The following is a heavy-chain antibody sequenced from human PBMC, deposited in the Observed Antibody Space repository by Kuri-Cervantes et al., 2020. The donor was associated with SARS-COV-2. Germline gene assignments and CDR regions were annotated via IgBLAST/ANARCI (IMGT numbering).Heavy chain of an antibody. D-gene: IGHD6-19*01. CDR3: ARGAPVAGPLDY. Sequence: SVKVSCKVSGYTLTELSMHWVRQAPGQGLEWMGGIIPIFGTANYAQKFQGRVTITADKSTSTAYMELSSLRSEDTAVYYCARGAPVAGPLDYWGQGTLVTVSS. V-gene: IGHV1-69*06. CDR2: IIPIFGTA. J-gene: IGHJ4*02. CDR1: GYTLTELS.